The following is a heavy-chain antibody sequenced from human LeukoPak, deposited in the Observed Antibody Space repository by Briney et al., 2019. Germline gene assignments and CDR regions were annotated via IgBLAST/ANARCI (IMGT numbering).Heavy chain of an antibody. CDR2: ISGSGGST. V-gene: IGHV3-23*01. J-gene: IGHJ4*02. D-gene: IGHD2-2*01. Sequence: PGGSLRLSCAASGFTFSNSALSWVRQAPGKGLEWVSDISGSGGSTYYADSVKGRFTISRDNSKNTLYLQMNSLRAEDTAVYYCAKDEWDIVVVPASILDYWGQGTLVTVSS. CDR1: GFTFSNSA. CDR3: AKDEWDIVVVPASILDY.